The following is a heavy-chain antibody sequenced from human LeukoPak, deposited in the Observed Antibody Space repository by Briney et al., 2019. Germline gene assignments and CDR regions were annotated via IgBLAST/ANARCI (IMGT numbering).Heavy chain of an antibody. CDR2: ISYDGSNK. Sequence: GGPLRLSCAASGFTFSSYVMHWVRQAPGKGLEWVAVISYDGSNKYHADSVKGRFTISRDNSKNTLYLQMNSLRAEDTAVYYCAKPRPRSWFFDYWGQGTLVTVSS. J-gene: IGHJ4*02. CDR1: GFTFSSYV. D-gene: IGHD6-13*01. CDR3: AKPRPRSWFFDY. V-gene: IGHV3-30*18.